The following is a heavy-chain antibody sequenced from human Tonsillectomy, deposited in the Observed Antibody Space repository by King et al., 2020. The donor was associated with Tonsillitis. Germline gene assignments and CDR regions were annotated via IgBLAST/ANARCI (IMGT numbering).Heavy chain of an antibody. V-gene: IGHV5-51*01. CDR2: IYPGDSSADSYT. D-gene: IGHD2-15*01. CDR1: GYIFSTYW. J-gene: IGHJ5*02. CDR3: GIVGDGRGWFDP. Sequence: QLVQSGAEVKKPGESLKISCKGSGYIFSTYWIAWVRQVPGKGLEWMGVIYPGDSSADSYTKYSPSFQGQVTIPADKSISTAYLQWTSLMASDTAKYYCGIVGDGRGWFDPWGQGTLVNVSS.